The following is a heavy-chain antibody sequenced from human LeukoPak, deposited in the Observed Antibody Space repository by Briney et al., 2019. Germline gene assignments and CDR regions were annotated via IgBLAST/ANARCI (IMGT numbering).Heavy chain of an antibody. V-gene: IGHV3-21*01. J-gene: IGHJ6*03. CDR2: ISSSSSYI. CDR3: ARVGITMIVAYYYMDV. CDR1: GFTFSSYS. Sequence: PGGSLRLSCAASGFTFSSYSMNWVRQAPGKGLEWVSSISSSSSYIYYADSVKGRFTISRDNAKNSLYLQMNSLRAEDTAVYYCARVGITMIVAYYYMDVWGKGTTVTISS. D-gene: IGHD3-22*01.